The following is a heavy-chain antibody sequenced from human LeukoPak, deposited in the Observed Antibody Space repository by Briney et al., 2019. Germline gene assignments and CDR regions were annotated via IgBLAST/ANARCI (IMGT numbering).Heavy chain of an antibody. CDR2: LSGSGGST. Sequence: PGGSLRLSCAAPGFTFSSYAMSWVRQAPGKGLEWVSALSGSGGSTYYADSVKGRFTISRDNSKNTLYLQMNSLRAEDTAVYYCAKDHSSGWSDDFDYWGQGTLVTVSS. V-gene: IGHV3-23*01. J-gene: IGHJ4*02. CDR1: GFTFSSYA. D-gene: IGHD6-19*01. CDR3: AKDHSSGWSDDFDY.